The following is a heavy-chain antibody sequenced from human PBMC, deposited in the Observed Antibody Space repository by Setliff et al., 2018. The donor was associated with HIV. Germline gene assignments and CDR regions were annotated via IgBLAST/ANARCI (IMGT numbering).Heavy chain of an antibody. V-gene: IGHV4-39*07. Sequence: PSETLSLTCTVSGGSASNSRYYWAWIRQPPGKGLEYIGSIHYNEKTYYNPSLESRLTISVDTAKNQFSLKLSSVTAADTAVYYCAAATTLLSPRAWGQGTLVTVSS. CDR1: GGSASNSRYY. J-gene: IGHJ5*02. D-gene: IGHD2-15*01. CDR2: IHYNEKT. CDR3: AAATTLLSPRA.